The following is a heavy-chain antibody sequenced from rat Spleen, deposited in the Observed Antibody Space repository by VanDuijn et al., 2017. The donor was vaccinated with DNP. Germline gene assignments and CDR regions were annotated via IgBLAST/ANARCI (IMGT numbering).Heavy chain of an antibody. CDR2: ISYDGGST. V-gene: IGHV5-22*01. Sequence: EVQLVESGGGLVQPGRSLKLSCAASGFTFSDYYMAWVRQAPTKGLEWVAYISYDGGSTYYGDSVKGRFTISRDDAKSTLYLQMNSLRSEDMATYYCARHVDFWGQGVMVTVSS. CDR1: GFTFSDYY. CDR3: ARHVDF. J-gene: IGHJ2*01.